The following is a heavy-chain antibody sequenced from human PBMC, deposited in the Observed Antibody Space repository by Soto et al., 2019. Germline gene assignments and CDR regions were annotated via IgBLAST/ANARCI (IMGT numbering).Heavy chain of an antibody. D-gene: IGHD6-13*01. J-gene: IGHJ5*02. CDR1: GGTFSSYA. CDR3: ASTGVSWVAAAGRGFDP. V-gene: IGHV1-69*13. CDR2: IIPIFGTA. Sequence: SVKVSCKASGGTFSSYAISWVRQAPGQGLEWMGGIIPIFGTANYAQKFQGRVTITADESTSTAYMELSSLRSEDTAVYYCASTGVSWVAAAGRGFDPSGQGTLVTVSS.